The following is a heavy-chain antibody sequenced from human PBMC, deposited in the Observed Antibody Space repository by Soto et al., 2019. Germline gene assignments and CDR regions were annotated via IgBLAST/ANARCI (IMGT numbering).Heavy chain of an antibody. CDR2: INPGIGTT. CDR1: GYSVLIYF. D-gene: IGHD3-10*01. J-gene: IGHJ6*02. V-gene: IGHV1-46*04. Sequence: QEQLVQSGAEVKKPGASVTVSCKASGYSVLIYFVHWVRQAPGQGLEWMGIINPGIGTTTYSQKLQGRVLMISDTSTSTVHMAMTSLSSEDTAVYFCAREKILDGSGRRHYYGMDVWGQGTAVSVSS. CDR3: AREKILDGSGRRHYYGMDV.